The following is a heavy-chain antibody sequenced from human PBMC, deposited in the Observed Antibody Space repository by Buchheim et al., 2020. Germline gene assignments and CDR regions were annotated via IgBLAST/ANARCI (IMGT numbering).Heavy chain of an antibody. D-gene: IGHD6-25*01. CDR2: ILPVVGTA. Sequence: VHLVQSGAEVKKPGSSLKVSCKASRGTFDNYPITWVRQAPGQGLEWMGGILPVVGTANYAQKFQGRVTITADMSTRTVYMDLRSLRSEDTAVYYCARADSSASSDYFDHWGQGTL. V-gene: IGHV1-69*06. CDR3: ARADSSASSDYFDH. J-gene: IGHJ4*02. CDR1: RGTFDNYP.